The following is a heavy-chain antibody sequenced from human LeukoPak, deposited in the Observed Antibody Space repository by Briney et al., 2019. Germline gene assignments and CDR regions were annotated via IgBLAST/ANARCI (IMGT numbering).Heavy chain of an antibody. Sequence: SVKVSCKASGGTFSSYAISWVRQALGQGLEWMGRIIPIFGTANYAQKFQSRVTITTDESTSTAYMELSSLRSEDTAVYYCASRYNWNYDWFDPWGQGTLVTVSS. J-gene: IGHJ5*02. CDR3: ASRYNWNYDWFDP. CDR2: IIPIFGTA. CDR1: GGTFSSYA. V-gene: IGHV1-69*05. D-gene: IGHD1-7*01.